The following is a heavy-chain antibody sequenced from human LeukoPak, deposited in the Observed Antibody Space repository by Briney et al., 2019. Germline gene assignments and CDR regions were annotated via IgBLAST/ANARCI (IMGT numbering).Heavy chain of an antibody. Sequence: NTSETLSLTCTVSGGSISSYYWSWIRQPPGKGLEWIGYIYYSGSTNYNPSLKSRVTISVDTSKNQFSLKLSSVTAADTAVYYCARNSSGYQNYFDYWGQGTLVTVSS. CDR1: GGSISSYY. CDR2: IYYSGST. V-gene: IGHV4-59*01. D-gene: IGHD3-22*01. J-gene: IGHJ4*02. CDR3: ARNSSGYQNYFDY.